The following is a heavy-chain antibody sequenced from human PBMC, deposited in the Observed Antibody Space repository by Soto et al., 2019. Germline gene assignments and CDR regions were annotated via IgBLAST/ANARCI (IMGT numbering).Heavy chain of an antibody. CDR1: GGSISSSSYY. CDR3: ARHKEQWLGPALFDY. V-gene: IGHV4-39*01. D-gene: IGHD6-19*01. J-gene: IGHJ4*02. Sequence: SETLSLTCTVSGGSISSSSYYWGWIRQPPGKGLEWIGSIYYSGSTYYNPSLKSRVTISVDTSKNQFSLKLSSVTAADTAVYHCARHKEQWLGPALFDYWGQGTLVTVSS. CDR2: IYYSGST.